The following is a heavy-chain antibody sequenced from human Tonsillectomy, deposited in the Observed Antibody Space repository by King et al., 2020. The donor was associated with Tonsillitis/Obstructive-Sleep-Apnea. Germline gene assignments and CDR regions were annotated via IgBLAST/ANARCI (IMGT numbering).Heavy chain of an antibody. Sequence: LQLQESGPGLVKPSVTLSLTCTVSGGSINSISYYWVWISHPPGEGLEWLGSFYHSGITYSNPPLKSRVSRSVDTSKNQFSLQLRSVTAADTAVYYCARRDTEYFDYWGQGTLVTVSS. CDR2: FYHSGIT. D-gene: IGHD5-18*01. CDR1: GGSINSISYY. V-gene: IGHV4-39*01. J-gene: IGHJ4*02. CDR3: ARRDTEYFDY.